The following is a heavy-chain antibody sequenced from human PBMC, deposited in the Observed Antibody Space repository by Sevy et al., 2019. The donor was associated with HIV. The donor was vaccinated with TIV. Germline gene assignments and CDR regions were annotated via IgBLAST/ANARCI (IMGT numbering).Heavy chain of an antibody. J-gene: IGHJ4*02. CDR3: ASCSGGDYYFDY. D-gene: IGHD2-15*01. CDR1: GASMRSSHY. V-gene: IGHV4-31*03. CDR2: IYYSGST. Sequence: SETLSLTCTVSGASMRSSHYWGWIRQPPGKGLEWIGYIYYSGSTYYNPSLKSRVTISVDTSKNQFSLKLSSVTAADTAVYYCASCSGGDYYFDYWGQGTLVTVSS.